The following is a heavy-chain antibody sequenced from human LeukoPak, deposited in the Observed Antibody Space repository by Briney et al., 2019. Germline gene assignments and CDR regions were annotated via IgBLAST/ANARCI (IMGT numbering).Heavy chain of an antibody. Sequence: GGSLRLSYAVSGLTLSNYGMSWVRQAPGKGLEWVAGISDSGGRTNYADSAKGRFTISRDNPKNTLYLQMNSLRAEDTAVYFCAKRGVVIRVILVGFHKEAYYFDSWGQGALVTVSS. V-gene: IGHV3-23*01. CDR2: ISDSGGRT. CDR1: GLTLSNYG. D-gene: IGHD3-22*01. CDR3: AKRGVVIRVILVGFHKEAYYFDS. J-gene: IGHJ4*02.